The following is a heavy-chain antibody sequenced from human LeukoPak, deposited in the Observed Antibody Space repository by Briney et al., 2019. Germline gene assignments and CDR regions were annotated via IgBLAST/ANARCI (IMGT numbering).Heavy chain of an antibody. D-gene: IGHD3-22*01. J-gene: IGHJ5*02. Sequence: SCKASGFTFSSYAMHWVRQAPGKGLEWVAVISYDGSNKYYADSVKGRFTISRDNSKNTLYLQMNSLRAEDTAVYYRARALYYYDSSGYYEGFDPWGQGTLVTVSS. CDR3: ARALYYYDSSGYYEGFDP. CDR2: ISYDGSNK. CDR1: GFTFSSYA. V-gene: IGHV3-30*04.